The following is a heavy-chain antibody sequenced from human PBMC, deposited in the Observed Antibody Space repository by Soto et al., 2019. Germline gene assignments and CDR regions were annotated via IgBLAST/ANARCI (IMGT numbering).Heavy chain of an antibody. CDR1: GFSFEDYT. J-gene: IGHJ4*02. CDR3: ARDSYDILTGQKKYFDF. Sequence: PGGSLRLSCAVSGFSFEDYTMHWVRQGQRKGPEWISLISWDGGITDYSDSVKGRFISSRDNSKNSLFLEMNSLTSEDAAMYFCARDSYDILTGQKKYFDFWGQGTLVTVSS. D-gene: IGHD3-9*01. CDR2: ISWDGGIT. V-gene: IGHV3-43*01.